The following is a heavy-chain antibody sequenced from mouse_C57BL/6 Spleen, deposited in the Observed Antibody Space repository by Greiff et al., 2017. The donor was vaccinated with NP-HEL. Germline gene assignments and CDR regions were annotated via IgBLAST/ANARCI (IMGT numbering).Heavy chain of an antibody. V-gene: IGHV1-61*01. CDR1: GYTFTSYW. J-gene: IGHJ4*01. D-gene: IGHD6-5*01. CDR2: IYPSDSET. Sequence: QVQLQQPGAELVRPGSSVKLSCKASGYTFTSYWMDWVKQRPGQGLAWIGNIYPSDSETHYNQKFKDKATLTVDKSSSTAYMQLSSLTSEDSAVYYCARSAYDFYAMDYWGQGTSVTVSS. CDR3: ARSAYDFYAMDY.